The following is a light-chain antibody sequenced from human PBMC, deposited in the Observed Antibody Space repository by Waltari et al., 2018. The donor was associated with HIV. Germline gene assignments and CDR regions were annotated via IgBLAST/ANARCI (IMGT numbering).Light chain of an antibody. J-gene: IGKJ2*01. V-gene: IGKV4-1*01. CDR3: QQYYSTPYT. CDR1: QSVLYSSNNKHS. CDR2: WSS. Sequence: DIVMTQSPDSLAVSLGERATIHCKSSQSVLYSSNNKHSLAWYKQKPGQPPTLLIYWSSTRNSGVPDRFSGSGSGTDFTLTISSLQAEDVAVYYCQQYYSTPYTFGQGTKLGIK.